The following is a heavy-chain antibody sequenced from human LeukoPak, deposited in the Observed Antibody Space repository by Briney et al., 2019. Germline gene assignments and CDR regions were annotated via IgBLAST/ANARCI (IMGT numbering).Heavy chain of an antibody. J-gene: IGHJ4*02. Sequence: GGSLRLSCAASGFTVSSNYMSWVRQAPGKGLEWVSALSGSGDSTYYAVSVKGRFTVSRDNSKNTLYLQMNSLRAEDTAVYYCAKGNHVSCYSPLDYWGQGTLVTVSS. CDR2: LSGSGDST. D-gene: IGHD2-15*01. V-gene: IGHV3-23*01. CDR1: GFTVSSNY. CDR3: AKGNHVSCYSPLDY.